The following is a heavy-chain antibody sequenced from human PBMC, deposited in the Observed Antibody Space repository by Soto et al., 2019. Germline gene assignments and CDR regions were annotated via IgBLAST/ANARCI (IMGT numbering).Heavy chain of an antibody. V-gene: IGHV4-34*01. CDR3: ARSEATVLDY. CDR2: INHSGGT. D-gene: IGHD4-17*01. Sequence: SETLSLTCAVYGGSFSGYYWSWIRQPPGKGLEWIGEINHSGGTNYNPSLKSRVTISVDTSKNQFSLKLSSVTAADTAVYYCARSEATVLDYWGQGTLVTVSS. CDR1: GGSFSGYY. J-gene: IGHJ4*02.